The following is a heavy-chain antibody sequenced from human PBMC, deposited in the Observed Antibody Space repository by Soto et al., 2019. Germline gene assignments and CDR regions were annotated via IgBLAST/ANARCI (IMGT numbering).Heavy chain of an antibody. Sequence: HLVASGGGLVQPGGSLRLSCAASGFTFNDHYMDWARQAPGKGLEWVARSKNRGQGFTIEYAASLKGRFTISRDDSANSLSLQMNSLETDDTAVYYCTVWIEGACYWGRGILVTVSS. V-gene: IGHV3-72*01. CDR1: GFTFNDHY. CDR2: SKNRGQGFTI. D-gene: IGHD3-16*01. J-gene: IGHJ4*02. CDR3: TVWIEGACY.